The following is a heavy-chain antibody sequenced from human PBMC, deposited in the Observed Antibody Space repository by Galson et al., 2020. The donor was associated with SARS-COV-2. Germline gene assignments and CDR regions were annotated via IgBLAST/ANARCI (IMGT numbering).Heavy chain of an antibody. D-gene: IGHD3-3*01. V-gene: IGHV3-23*01. Sequence: GGSLRLSCAASGFTFSSYAMSWVRQAPGKGLEWVSAISGSGGSTYYADSVKGRFTISRDNSKNTLYLQMNSLRAEDTAVYYCAHMRGYDSYYYGMDVWGQGTTVTVSS. J-gene: IGHJ6*02. CDR1: GFTFSSYA. CDR3: AHMRGYDSYYYGMDV. CDR2: ISGSGGST.